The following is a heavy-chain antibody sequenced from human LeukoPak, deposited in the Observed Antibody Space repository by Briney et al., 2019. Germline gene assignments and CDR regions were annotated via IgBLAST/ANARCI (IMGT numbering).Heavy chain of an antibody. Sequence: ASVKVSCKASGYTFTSYVINWVRQATGQGLEWMGWMNPNSGNTGYAQKFQGRVTITRNTSTSTAYMELSSLRSEDTAVYYCARGGSYSWFDPWGQGTLVTVSS. CDR2: MNPNSGNT. D-gene: IGHD3-10*01. CDR3: ARGGSYSWFDP. CDR1: GYTFTSYV. J-gene: IGHJ5*02. V-gene: IGHV1-8*03.